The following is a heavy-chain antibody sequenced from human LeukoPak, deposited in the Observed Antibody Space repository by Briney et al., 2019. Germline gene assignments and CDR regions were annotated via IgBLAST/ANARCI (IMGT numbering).Heavy chain of an antibody. CDR1: GYTFTGYY. CDR3: ARENYYGSGSYTLDP. J-gene: IGHJ5*02. CDR2: INPNSGGT. D-gene: IGHD3-10*01. Sequence: GASVKVSCKASGYTFTGYYMHWVRQAPGQGLEWMGWINPNSGGTNYAQKFQGRVTMTTDTSTSTAYMELRSLRSDDTAVYYCARENYYGSGSYTLDPWGQGTLVTVSS. V-gene: IGHV1-2*02.